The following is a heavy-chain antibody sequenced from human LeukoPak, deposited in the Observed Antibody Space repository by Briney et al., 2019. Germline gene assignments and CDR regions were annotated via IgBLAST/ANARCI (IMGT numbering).Heavy chain of an antibody. CDR3: ARARHRDGSGWFDY. Sequence: SETLSLTCTVSSVSITNYYWKWFRQPPGKTLEWMGWVYSRGNTNYNHSLRSRVTVSVDMSSNQYSLRLTSVTAADPAVYYCARARHRDGSGWFDYWGQGALVTISS. J-gene: IGHJ4*02. V-gene: IGHV4-59*01. CDR1: SVSITNYY. CDR2: VYSRGNT. D-gene: IGHD3-10*01.